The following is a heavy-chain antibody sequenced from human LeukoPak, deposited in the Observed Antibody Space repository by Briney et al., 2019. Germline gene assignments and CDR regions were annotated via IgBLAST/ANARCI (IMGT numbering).Heavy chain of an antibody. D-gene: IGHD6-6*01. CDR3: ARDLMPGDKYSSAYNWFDP. J-gene: IGHJ5*02. CDR1: GYTFTSYG. V-gene: IGHV1-18*01. CDR2: ISAYNGNT. Sequence: ASVKVSCKASGYTFTSYGISWVRQAPGQGLEWMGWISAYNGNTNYAQKLQGRVTMTTDTSTSTAYMELRSLRSDDTAVYYCARDLMPGDKYSSAYNWFDPWGQGTLVTVSS.